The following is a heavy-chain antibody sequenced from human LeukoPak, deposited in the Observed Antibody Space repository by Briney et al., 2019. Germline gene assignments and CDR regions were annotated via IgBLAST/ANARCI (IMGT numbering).Heavy chain of an antibody. Sequence: PSETLSLTCSVSGGSISIYFWTWIRQPPEKRLECIGNTHYSGSTNYNPSLKGRVSISLDTSKNGFSLELTSVTAADTAVYYCATSVGYHGSKNAFDVWGLGTMVTVSS. D-gene: IGHD2-15*01. CDR1: GGSISIYF. V-gene: IGHV4-59*08. J-gene: IGHJ3*01. CDR2: THYSGST. CDR3: ATSVGYHGSKNAFDV.